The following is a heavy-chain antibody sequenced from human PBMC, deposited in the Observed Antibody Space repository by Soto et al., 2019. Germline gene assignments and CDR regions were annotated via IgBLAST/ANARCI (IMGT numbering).Heavy chain of an antibody. Sequence: PGGSLRLSCAASGFTFSNFEMHWVRQAPGKGLEWVSYINTAGSTKYYAESVKGRFTISRDNARNSLFLQMNSLRAEDTAVYYCARTPWVTAIHFDYWGQGTLVTVS. V-gene: IGHV3-48*03. CDR1: GFTFSNFE. CDR3: ARTPWVTAIHFDY. CDR2: INTAGSTK. J-gene: IGHJ4*02. D-gene: IGHD2-21*02.